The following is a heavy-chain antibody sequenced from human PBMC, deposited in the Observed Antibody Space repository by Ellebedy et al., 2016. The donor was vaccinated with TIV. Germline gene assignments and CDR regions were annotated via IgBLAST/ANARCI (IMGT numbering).Heavy chain of an antibody. V-gene: IGHV3-30*03. J-gene: IGHJ6*02. CDR3: VRGSSIYAMDV. D-gene: IGHD2-2*01. Sequence: GESLKISXVASGFTFRSFGMHWVRQAPGQGLEWVAVVSYDGSDQYYADSVKGRFTISRDNAKNTLYLQMNSLRAEDTAVYFCVRGSSIYAMDVWGQGTTVTVSS. CDR1: GFTFRSFG. CDR2: VSYDGSDQ.